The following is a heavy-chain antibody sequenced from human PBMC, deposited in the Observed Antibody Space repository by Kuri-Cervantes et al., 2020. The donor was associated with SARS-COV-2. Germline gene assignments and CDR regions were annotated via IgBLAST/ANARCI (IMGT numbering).Heavy chain of an antibody. Sequence: SETLSLTCTVSGGSISSSSYYWGWIRQPPGKGLEWIGSIYYSGSTYYNPSLKSRVTISVDTSKNQFSLKLSSVTAADTAVYYCARQPYQLLPQGGFYYFDYWGQGTLVTVSS. CDR2: IYYSGST. D-gene: IGHD2-2*01. CDR3: ARQPYQLLPQGGFYYFDY. J-gene: IGHJ4*02. V-gene: IGHV4-39*01. CDR1: GGSISSSSYY.